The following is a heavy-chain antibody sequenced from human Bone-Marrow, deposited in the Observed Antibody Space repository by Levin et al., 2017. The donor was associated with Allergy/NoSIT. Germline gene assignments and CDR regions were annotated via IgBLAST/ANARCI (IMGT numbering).Heavy chain of an antibody. D-gene: IGHD3-16*01. J-gene: IGHJ3*02. Sequence: SETLSLTCTVSGGSISSGGYYWSWIRQHPGKGLEWIGYIYYSGSTYYNPSLKSRVTISVDTSKNQFSLKLSSVTAADTAVYYCARGGPKGGYAFDIWGQGTMVTVSS. CDR3: ARGGPKGGYAFDI. CDR1: GGSISSGGYY. CDR2: IYYSGST. V-gene: IGHV4-31*03.